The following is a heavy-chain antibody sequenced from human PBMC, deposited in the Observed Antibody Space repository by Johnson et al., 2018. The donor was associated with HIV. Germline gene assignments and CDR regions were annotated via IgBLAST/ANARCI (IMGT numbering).Heavy chain of an antibody. CDR2: VSGSGTGT. CDR3: AREKYTIHAFDI. D-gene: IGHD2-2*02. V-gene: IGHV3-23*04. CDR1: GFTFSSYA. Sequence: VQLVESGGGLVQPGGSLRLSCAASGFTFSSYAMSWVRQSPGKGLEWVSAVSGSGTGTYYADSVKGRFTISRDNSKNTRYLQMNSLRAEDTAVYYCAREKYTIHAFDIWGQGTMVTVSS. J-gene: IGHJ3*02.